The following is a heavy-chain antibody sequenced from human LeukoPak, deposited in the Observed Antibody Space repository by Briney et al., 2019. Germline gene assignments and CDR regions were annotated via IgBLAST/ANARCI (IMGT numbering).Heavy chain of an antibody. CDR1: GFTFSSYS. Sequence: GGSLRLSCAASGFTFSSYSMNWFRQAPGKGLEWVSYISSSSSTIYYADSVKGRFTISRDNAKNSLYLQMNSLRDEDTAVYYCARGAPNIVVVPADDYYYGMDVWGQGTTVTVSS. D-gene: IGHD2-2*01. CDR2: ISSSSSTI. CDR3: ARGAPNIVVVPADDYYYGMDV. J-gene: IGHJ6*02. V-gene: IGHV3-48*02.